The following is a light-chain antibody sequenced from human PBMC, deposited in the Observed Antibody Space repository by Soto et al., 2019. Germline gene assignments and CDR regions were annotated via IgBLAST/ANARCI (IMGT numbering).Light chain of an antibody. CDR2: GAS. J-gene: IGKJ5*01. V-gene: IGKV3-20*01. Sequence: EIVLTQSPATLSLSPGERATLSCRASQTVSSSLAWYQQKPGQPPRLLIYGASSRATGIPDRFSGSGSGTDFTLTISRLEPEDFAVFYCQHYDSLPITFGQGTRLETK. CDR3: QHYDSLPIT. CDR1: QTVSSS.